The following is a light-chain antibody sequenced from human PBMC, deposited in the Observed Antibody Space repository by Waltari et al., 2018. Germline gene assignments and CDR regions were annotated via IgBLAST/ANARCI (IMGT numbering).Light chain of an antibody. CDR3: AAWDDSLHGRWE. CDR2: RND. Sequence: QSVLTQPPSASGTPGQRVTISCSGSSSNIGNNVVHLYQQVPGTTPKLLIYRNDQRPSGVPDRFSGSKSGTSASLAISGLRSEDEADYYCAAWDDSLHGRWEFGGGTKVTVL. J-gene: IGLJ3*02. V-gene: IGLV1-44*01. CDR1: SSNIGNNV.